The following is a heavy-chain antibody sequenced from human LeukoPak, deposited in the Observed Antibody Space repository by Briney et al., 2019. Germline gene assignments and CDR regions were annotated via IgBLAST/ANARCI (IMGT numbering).Heavy chain of an antibody. Sequence: GGSLRLSCAASGFTVRSNYMSWVRQAPGKGLEWVSVIYSGGSTYYADSVKGRFTISRDNSKNTLYLQMNSLRAEDTAVYYCASLLHYYDSSGYYTADYYGMDVWGQGTTVTVSS. CDR2: IYSGGST. J-gene: IGHJ6*02. D-gene: IGHD3-22*01. CDR1: GFTVRSNY. CDR3: ASLLHYYDSSGYYTADYYGMDV. V-gene: IGHV3-66*01.